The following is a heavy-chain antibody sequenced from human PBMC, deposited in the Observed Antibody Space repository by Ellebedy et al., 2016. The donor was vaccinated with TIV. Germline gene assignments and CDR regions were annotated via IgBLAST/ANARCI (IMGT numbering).Heavy chain of an antibody. V-gene: IGHV4-34*01. CDR2: INHSGST. CDR3: ARVTVTTPGVIDY. Sequence: SETLSLTCTVSGGSISSYYWSWIRQPPGKGLEWIGEINHSGSTNYNPSLKSRVTISVDTSKNQFSLKLSSVTAADTAVYCCARVTVTTPGVIDYWGQGTLVTVSS. J-gene: IGHJ4*02. CDR1: GGSISSYY. D-gene: IGHD4-17*01.